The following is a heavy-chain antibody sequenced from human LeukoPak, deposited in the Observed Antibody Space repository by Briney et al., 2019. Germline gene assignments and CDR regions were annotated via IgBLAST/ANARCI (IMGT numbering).Heavy chain of an antibody. V-gene: IGHV1-2*02. CDR3: ARDWKSAGWFDP. Sequence: ASVKASCKASGYTFTGYYMHWMRQAPGQGLEWMGWINPNSGGTNYAQKFQGRVTMTRDTSISTAYMELSRLRSDDTAVYYCARDWKSAGWFDPWGQGTLVTVSS. CDR2: INPNSGGT. CDR1: GYTFTGYY. J-gene: IGHJ5*02. D-gene: IGHD1-1*01.